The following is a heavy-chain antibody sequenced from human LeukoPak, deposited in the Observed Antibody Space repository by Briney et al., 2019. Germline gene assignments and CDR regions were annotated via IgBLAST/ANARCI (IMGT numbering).Heavy chain of an antibody. CDR1: GGSISSYY. V-gene: IGHV4-59*01. J-gene: IGHJ6*03. D-gene: IGHD3-22*01. CDR3: ARCPTYYYDSSGYYYLNYYYYYMDV. Sequence: PSETLSLTCTVSGGSISSYYWSWIRQPPGKGLEWIGYIYYSGSTNYNPSLKSRVTISVDTSKNKFSLKLSSVTAADTAVYYCARCPTYYYDSSGYYYLNYYYYYMDVWGKGTTVTVSS. CDR2: IYYSGST.